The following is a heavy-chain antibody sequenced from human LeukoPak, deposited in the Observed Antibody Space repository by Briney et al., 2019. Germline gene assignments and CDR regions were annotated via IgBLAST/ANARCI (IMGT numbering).Heavy chain of an antibody. CDR3: ARGSGWFLY. D-gene: IGHD6-19*01. V-gene: IGHV3-7*04. CDR2: IKEDGSEK. CDR1: GFTFGNHW. J-gene: IGHJ4*02. Sequence: PGGSLRLSCAASGFTFGNHWMTWGRQAPGKGLEWVATIKEDGSEKYYVDSVKGRFTISRDNAKSSLYLQMNSLRAEDMALYYWARGSGWFLYWGQGTLVTVSS.